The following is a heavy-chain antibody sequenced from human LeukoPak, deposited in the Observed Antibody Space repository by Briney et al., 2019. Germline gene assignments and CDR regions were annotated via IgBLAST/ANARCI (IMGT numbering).Heavy chain of an antibody. CDR3: AKDGTTIFGVVIHDAFDI. Sequence: GGSLRLSCAASGFTFSSYAMSWVRQAPGKGLEWVSAISGSGGSTYYADSVKGRFTISRDNSKNTLYLQMNSLRAEDTAVYYCAKDGTTIFGVVIHDAFDIWGQGTMVTVSS. CDR2: ISGSGGST. D-gene: IGHD3-3*01. J-gene: IGHJ3*02. CDR1: GFTFSSYA. V-gene: IGHV3-23*01.